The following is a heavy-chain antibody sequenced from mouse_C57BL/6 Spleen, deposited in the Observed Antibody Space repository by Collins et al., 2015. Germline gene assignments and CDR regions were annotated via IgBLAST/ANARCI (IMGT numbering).Heavy chain of an antibody. Sequence: DVQLQESGPGLVKPSQSLSLTLLCHWLLHHQWLLLELDPAVSRNKLEWMGYISYDGSNNYNPSLKNRISITRDTSKNQFFLKLNSVTTEDTATYYCASLRYLGEGFDYWGQGTTLTVSS. CDR2: ISYDGSN. V-gene: IGHV3-6*01. CDR3: ASLRYLGEGFDY. CDR1: LLHHQWLL. J-gene: IGHJ2*01. D-gene: IGHD1-1*01.